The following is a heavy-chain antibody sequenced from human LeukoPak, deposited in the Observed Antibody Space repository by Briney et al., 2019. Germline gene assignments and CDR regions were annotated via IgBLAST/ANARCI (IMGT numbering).Heavy chain of an antibody. D-gene: IGHD2-21*01. J-gene: IGHJ4*02. Sequence: AGRSLRLSCAASGFTFSSYAMHWVRQAPGKGLEWVAVISYDGSNKYYADSVKGRFTISRDNSENTLYLQMNGLRPEDTAIYYCARHAAAIPDWGQGTLVTVSS. CDR2: ISYDGSNK. CDR1: GFTFSSYA. CDR3: ARHAAAIPD. V-gene: IGHV3-30-3*01.